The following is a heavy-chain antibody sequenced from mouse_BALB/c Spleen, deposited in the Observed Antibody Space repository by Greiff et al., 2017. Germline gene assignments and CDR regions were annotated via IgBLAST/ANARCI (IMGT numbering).Heavy chain of an antibody. Sequence: DVKLQESGPGLVKPSQSLSLTCTVTGYSITSDYAWNWIRQFPGNKLEWMGYISYSGSTSYNPSLKSRISITRDTSKNQFFLQLNSVTTEDTATYYCARGDYDEGAWFAYWGQGTLVTVSA. CDR1: GYSITSDYA. CDR3: ARGDYDEGAWFAY. D-gene: IGHD2-4*01. J-gene: IGHJ3*01. CDR2: ISYSGST. V-gene: IGHV3-2*02.